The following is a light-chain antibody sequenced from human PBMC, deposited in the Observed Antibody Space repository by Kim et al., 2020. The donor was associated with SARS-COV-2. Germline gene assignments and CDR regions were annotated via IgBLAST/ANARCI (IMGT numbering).Light chain of an antibody. CDR2: AAS. J-gene: IGKJ3*01. V-gene: IGKV3-20*01. CDR1: ESVTSDY. Sequence: EIVLTQSPGTLSLSPGERATLSCRASESVTSDYLAWYQQKPGQAPRLLIFAASRRAAGIPDRFSGRGSGTDFTLTISGLEPEDFAVYYCQHFGSSPLTFGPGTRVEIK. CDR3: QHFGSSPLT.